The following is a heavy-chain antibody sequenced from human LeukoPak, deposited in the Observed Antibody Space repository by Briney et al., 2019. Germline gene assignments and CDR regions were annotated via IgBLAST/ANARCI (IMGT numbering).Heavy chain of an antibody. V-gene: IGHV1-18*01. Sequence: ASVKVSCKASGGTFSSYAISWVRQAPGQGLEWMGWIGTYKGNTNYAQMFQGRVTMTTDTSTSTAYMELKNLRSDDTAVYYCARTPGMVVVKTFYCMNVWGQGTTVTVSS. CDR1: GGTFSSYA. D-gene: IGHD3-22*01. CDR3: ARTPGMVVVKTFYCMNV. J-gene: IGHJ6*02. CDR2: IGTYKGNT.